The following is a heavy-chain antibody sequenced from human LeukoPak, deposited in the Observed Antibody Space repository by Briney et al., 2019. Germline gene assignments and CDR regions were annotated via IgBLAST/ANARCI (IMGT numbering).Heavy chain of an antibody. CDR2: INPNSGGT. D-gene: IGHD2-2*01. Sequence: ASVKVSCKASGYTFTGYYMHWVRQAPGQGLEWMGWINPNSGGTNYAQKFQGRVTMTRDTSISTAYMELSRLRSDDTAVYYCARDVGEYCSSTSCYASDYWGQGTLVTVSS. CDR1: GYTFTGYY. J-gene: IGHJ4*02. V-gene: IGHV1-2*02. CDR3: ARDVGEYCSSTSCYASDY.